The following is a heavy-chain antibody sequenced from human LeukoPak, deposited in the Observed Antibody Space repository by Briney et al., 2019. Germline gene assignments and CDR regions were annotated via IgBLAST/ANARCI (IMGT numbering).Heavy chain of an antibody. D-gene: IGHD3-22*01. CDR1: GGTFSSYA. Sequence: SVKVSCKASGGTFSSYAISWVRQAPGQGLEWMGRIIPILGIANYAQKFQGRVTITADKSTSTAYMELSSLRSEDTAVYYCARDHYYDSSGYWVFDYWGQGTLVTVSS. CDR3: ARDHYYDSSGYWVFDY. J-gene: IGHJ4*02. CDR2: IIPILGIA. V-gene: IGHV1-69*04.